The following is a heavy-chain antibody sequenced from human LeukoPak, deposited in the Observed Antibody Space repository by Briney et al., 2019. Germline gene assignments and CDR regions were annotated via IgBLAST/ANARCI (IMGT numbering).Heavy chain of an antibody. J-gene: IGHJ5*02. V-gene: IGHV3-7*01. CDR2: IKQDGGEK. CDR3: ARVGSTMVSKWFDP. D-gene: IGHD3-10*01. CDR1: GFTFSSYW. Sequence: GGSLRLSCAASGFTFSSYWMSWVRQAPGKGLGWVANIKQDGGEKYYVDSVKGRFTIPRDNAKNSLYLQMNSLRAEDTAVYYCARVGSTMVSKWFDPWGQGTLVTVSS.